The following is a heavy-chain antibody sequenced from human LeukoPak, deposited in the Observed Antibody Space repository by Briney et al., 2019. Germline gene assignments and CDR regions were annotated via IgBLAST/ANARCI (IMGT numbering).Heavy chain of an antibody. D-gene: IGHD1-26*01. CDR1: GGTFSSYA. J-gene: IGHJ4*02. CDR2: IIPIFGTA. V-gene: IGHV1-69*05. Sequence: ASVKVSCKASGGTFSSYAISWVRQAPGQGLEWMGRIIPIFGTANYAQKFQGRVTITTDESTSTAYMELSSLRSEDTAVYYCARDSYIFKATSLDYXGQGTLVTVSS. CDR3: ARDSYIFKATSLDY.